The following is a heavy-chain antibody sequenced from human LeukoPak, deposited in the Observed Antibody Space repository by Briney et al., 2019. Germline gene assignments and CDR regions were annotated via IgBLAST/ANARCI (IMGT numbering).Heavy chain of an antibody. Sequence: SETLSLTCAVYGGSFSGYYWSWIRQPPGKGLEWIGEINHSGSTNYNPSLKSRVTISVDTSKNQFSLKLSSVTAADTAVYYCAREVDTALAFDYWGQGTLVTVSS. CDR2: INHSGST. D-gene: IGHD5-18*01. CDR3: AREVDTALAFDY. V-gene: IGHV4-34*01. CDR1: GGSFSGYY. J-gene: IGHJ4*02.